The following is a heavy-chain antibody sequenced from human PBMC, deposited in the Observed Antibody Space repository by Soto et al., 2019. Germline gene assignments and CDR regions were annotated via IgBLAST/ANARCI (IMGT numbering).Heavy chain of an antibody. CDR1: GFTFDDYA. D-gene: IGHD2-15*01. V-gene: IGHV3-9*01. Sequence: GGSLRLSCAASGFTFDDYAMHWVRQAPGKGLEWVSGISWNSGSIGYADSVKGRFTISRDNAKNSLYLQMNSLRAEDTALYYCATGYCSGGSCYYHDAFDIWGQGTMVTVSS. CDR3: ATGYCSGGSCYYHDAFDI. CDR2: ISWNSGSI. J-gene: IGHJ3*02.